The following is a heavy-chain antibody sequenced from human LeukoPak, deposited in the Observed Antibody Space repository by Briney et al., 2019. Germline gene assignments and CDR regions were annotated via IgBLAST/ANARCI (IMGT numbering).Heavy chain of an antibody. CDR1: GFTFSSND. Sequence: PGGSLRLSCAASGFTFSSNDMSWVRQAPGKGLEWVSGISGTDGSRSYADSVKGRFTISRDNSKNTLFLQMSSLRAEDTAVYYCAKDHLFDYWGQGTLVTVSS. J-gene: IGHJ4*02. CDR3: AKDHLFDY. V-gene: IGHV3-23*01. CDR2: ISGTDGSR.